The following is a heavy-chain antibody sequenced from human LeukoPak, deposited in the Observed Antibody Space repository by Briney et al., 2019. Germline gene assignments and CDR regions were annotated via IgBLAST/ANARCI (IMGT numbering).Heavy chain of an antibody. V-gene: IGHV4-34*01. CDR1: GGSFSGYY. Sequence: PSETLSLTCAVYGGSFSGYYWSWIRQPPGKGLEWIGEINHSGSTNYNPSLKSRVTTSVDTSKNQFSLKLSSVTAADTAVYYCARGPRYFDWLGNYYYYMDVWGKGTTVTVSS. CDR3: ARGPRYFDWLGNYYYYMDV. J-gene: IGHJ6*03. CDR2: INHSGST. D-gene: IGHD3-9*01.